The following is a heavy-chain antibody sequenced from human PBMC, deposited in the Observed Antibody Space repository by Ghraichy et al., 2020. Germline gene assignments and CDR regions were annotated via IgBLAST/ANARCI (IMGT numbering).Heavy chain of an antibody. V-gene: IGHV3-23*01. CDR1: GFTFSSYA. CDR2: ISGSGGST. Sequence: GESLNISCAASGFTFSSYAMSWVRQAPGKGLEWVSAISGSGGSTYYADSVKGRFTISRDNSKNTLYLQMNSLRAEDTAVYYCATDRPKWELQVPEIDYWGQGTLVTVSS. D-gene: IGHD1-26*01. CDR3: ATDRPKWELQVPEIDY. J-gene: IGHJ4*02.